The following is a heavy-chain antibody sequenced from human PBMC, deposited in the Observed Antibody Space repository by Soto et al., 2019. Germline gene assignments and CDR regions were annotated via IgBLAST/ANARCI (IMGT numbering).Heavy chain of an antibody. J-gene: IGHJ3*02. CDR1: VGSFSGYY. CDR2: INHRGST. CDR3: ARVDDI. Sequence: QVQLQQWGAGLLKPSETLSLTCAVYVGSFSGYYWSWIRQSPGKGLEWIGEINHRGSTKYNPALKSRVTMSVDTSKNQFSLKLSSVTAADTAVYYCARVDDIWGQGTMVTVSS. V-gene: IGHV4-34*01.